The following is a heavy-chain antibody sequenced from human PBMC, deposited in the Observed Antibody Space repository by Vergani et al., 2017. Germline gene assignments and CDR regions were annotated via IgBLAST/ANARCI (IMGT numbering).Heavy chain of an antibody. D-gene: IGHD1-26*01. J-gene: IGHJ5*02. CDR2: IWYDGSNK. CDR1: GFTFSSYG. CDR3: ASQSPSPRTAAIVGAIT. V-gene: IGHV3-33*01. Sequence: QVQLVESGGGVVQPGRSLRLSCAASGFTFSSYGMHWVRQAPGKGLEWGAVIWYDGSNKYYADSVKGRFTISRDNSKNTLYLQMNSLRAEDTAVYYCASQSPSPRTAAIVGAITWGQGTLVTVSS.